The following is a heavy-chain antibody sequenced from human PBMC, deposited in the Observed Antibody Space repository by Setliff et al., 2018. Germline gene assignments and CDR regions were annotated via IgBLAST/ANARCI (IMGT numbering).Heavy chain of an antibody. CDR3: ARGRMRGSCSGPSCTYDPFDI. D-gene: IGHD2-2*01. Sequence: SETLSLTCTVYGASFSDYYWGWIRQPPGKGLEWIAEINHSGSTNYNPSLKSRVTISVDTSKNQLSLKLSSVTAADTAVYYCARGRMRGSCSGPSCTYDPFDIWGQGTPVTVSS. J-gene: IGHJ3*02. CDR1: GASFSDYY. CDR2: INHSGST. V-gene: IGHV4-34*01.